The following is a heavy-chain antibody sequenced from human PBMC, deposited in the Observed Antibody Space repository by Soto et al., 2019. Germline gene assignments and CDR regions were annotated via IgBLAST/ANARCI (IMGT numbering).Heavy chain of an antibody. V-gene: IGHV3-53*01. CDR2: IYAGGST. CDR3: ARVPFWYGSGRDSYFGVDL. J-gene: IGHJ6*02. CDR1: EFSVSNSD. D-gene: IGHD3-10*01. Sequence: GGSLRLSCVDSEFSVSNSDMGWVRQAPGKGLELVSAIYAGGSTYYADSVKGRFTTSRDESKNTLYLQMNSLRAEDTALYYCARVPFWYGSGRDSYFGVDLWGQGTTVTVSS.